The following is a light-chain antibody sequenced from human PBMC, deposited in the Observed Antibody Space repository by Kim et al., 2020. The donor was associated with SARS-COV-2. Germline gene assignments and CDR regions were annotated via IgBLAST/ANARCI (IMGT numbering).Light chain of an antibody. CDR2: AAS. V-gene: IGKV1-27*01. J-gene: IGKJ1*01. CDR1: QDISNY. Sequence: DIQMTQSPSSLSASVGDRVTITCRASQDISNYLAWYQQEPGKVPKLLIYAASALQSGVPSRFGGSGSGTDFTLTITSLQPEDVATYYCQTYYSVPWTFGPGTKVDIK. CDR3: QTYYSVPWT.